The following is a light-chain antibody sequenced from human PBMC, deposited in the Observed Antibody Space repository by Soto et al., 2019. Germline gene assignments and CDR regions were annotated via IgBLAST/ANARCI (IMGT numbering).Light chain of an antibody. J-gene: IGKJ5*01. Sequence: DIQMTQSPSSLCASVGDRVTITCRASQGISSYLAWYQQKLGKVPKLLISAASTLQSGVPSRFSGSGSGTDLTLTISSLQPEDVATYYCQKYSSVITFGQGTRLEIK. CDR3: QKYSSVIT. CDR2: AAS. CDR1: QGISSY. V-gene: IGKV1-27*01.